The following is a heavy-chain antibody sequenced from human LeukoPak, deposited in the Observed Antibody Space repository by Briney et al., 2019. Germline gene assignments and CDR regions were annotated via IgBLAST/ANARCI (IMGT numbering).Heavy chain of an antibody. Sequence: PSETLSLTCTVSGGSMTNNTFYWGWIRQPPGKGLEWIGSIYHTGPTYYNPSLKSRVTIPVDTSKSQFSLKLSSVTAADTAVYYCARVLIWFGQLQNWFDPWGPGTLVTVSS. CDR1: GGSMTNNTFY. D-gene: IGHD3-10*01. J-gene: IGHJ5*02. V-gene: IGHV4-39*07. CDR2: IYHTGPT. CDR3: ARVLIWFGQLQNWFDP.